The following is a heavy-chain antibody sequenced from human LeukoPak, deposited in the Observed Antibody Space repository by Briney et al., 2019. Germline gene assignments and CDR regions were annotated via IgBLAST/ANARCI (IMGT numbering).Heavy chain of an antibody. J-gene: IGHJ5*02. Sequence: ASVKVSCKASGYTFTSYAMHWVRQAPGQRLECVGWINTGNGNTKYSQKFQGRATITRDTSASTAYMEVDNLRSEDTAVYYCAGTGAYYGWFDPWGQGTLVTVSS. CDR2: INTGNGNT. CDR3: AGTGAYYGWFDP. CDR1: GYTFTSYA. V-gene: IGHV1-3*04. D-gene: IGHD3-3*01.